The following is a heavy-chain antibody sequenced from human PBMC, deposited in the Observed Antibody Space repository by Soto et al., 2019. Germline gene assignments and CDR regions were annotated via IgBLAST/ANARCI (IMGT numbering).Heavy chain of an antibody. Sequence: QVQLVESGGGVVQPGRSLRLSCAASGFTFSSYALPWVRQAPGKGLEWVAVISYDGSNKYYADSVKGRFTISRDNYNNALYLQMNSLRAEDTAVYYCARYPITRFWLVIREYWGQGTLVTVSS. D-gene: IGHD3-9*01. V-gene: IGHV3-30-3*01. J-gene: IGHJ4*02. CDR3: ARYPITRFWLVIREY. CDR2: ISYDGSNK. CDR1: GFTFSSYA.